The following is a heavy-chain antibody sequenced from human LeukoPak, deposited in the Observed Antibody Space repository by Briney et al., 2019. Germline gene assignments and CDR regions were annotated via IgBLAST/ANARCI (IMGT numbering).Heavy chain of an antibody. CDR1: GFTFSSYW. D-gene: IGHD3-9*01. Sequence: PGGSLRLSCAASGFTFSSYWMQWVRQAPREGLVWVSRVNRDGSSTSYADSVKGRFTISRDNAKNTLYLQMNSLRAEDTAVDYCARGPGDILTGYYRGAFDIWGQGTMVTVSS. CDR2: VNRDGSST. V-gene: IGHV3-74*01. J-gene: IGHJ3*02. CDR3: ARGPGDILTGYYRGAFDI.